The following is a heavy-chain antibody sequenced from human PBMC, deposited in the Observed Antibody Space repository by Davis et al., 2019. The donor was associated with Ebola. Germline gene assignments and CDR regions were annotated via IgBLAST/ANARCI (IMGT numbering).Heavy chain of an antibody. J-gene: IGHJ6*02. CDR2: INACTGNT. V-gene: IGHV1-3*01. CDR1: GYTFSTYT. D-gene: IGHD2-21*01. Sequence: ASVKVSCKASGYTFSTYTMHWVRQAPGQRLEWMGWINACTGNTKYSQKLQGRVTIALDTSASTAYMELNSLRLEDTAVYYCARLMIGRDFYNMDAWGQGTTVTVSS. CDR3: ARLMIGRDFYNMDA.